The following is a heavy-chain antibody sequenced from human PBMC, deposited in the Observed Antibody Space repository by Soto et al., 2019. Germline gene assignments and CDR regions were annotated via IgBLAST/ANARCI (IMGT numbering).Heavy chain of an antibody. J-gene: IGHJ6*02. CDR2: ISYDGSNK. CDR1: GFTFSSYA. Sequence: GGSLRLSCAASGFTFSSYAMHWVRQAPGKGLEWVAVISYDGSNKYYADSVKGRFTISRDNSKNTLYLQMNSLRAEDTAVYYCARDIELYSGYPTTGYYYGMDVWGQGTTVTVSS. D-gene: IGHD3-22*01. V-gene: IGHV3-30-3*01. CDR3: ARDIELYSGYPTTGYYYGMDV.